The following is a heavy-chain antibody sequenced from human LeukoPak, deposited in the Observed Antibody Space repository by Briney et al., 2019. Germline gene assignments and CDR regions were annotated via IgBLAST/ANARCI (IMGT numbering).Heavy chain of an antibody. J-gene: IGHJ5*02. CDR2: IYYSGST. CDR1: SGSISSSTYY. Sequence: PSETLSLTCTVSSGSISSSTYYWGWIRQPPGKGLEWIGSIYYSGSTYYNASLKSRVTISADTSKNQFSLKLSSVTAADTAVYYCARSYYGSGSYYNWFDPWGQGTLVTVSS. CDR3: ARSYYGSGSYYNWFDP. D-gene: IGHD3-10*01. V-gene: IGHV4-39*01.